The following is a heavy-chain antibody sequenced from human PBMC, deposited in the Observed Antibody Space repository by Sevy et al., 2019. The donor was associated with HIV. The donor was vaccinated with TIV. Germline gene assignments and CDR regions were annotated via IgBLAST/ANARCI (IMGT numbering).Heavy chain of an antibody. J-gene: IGHJ4*02. Sequence: GGSLRLSCAASGFIFNNYDMYWIRQAPGKGLEWVATVSYDGADKDYADIVKGRFTISRDSSRSMLYLQMSGLRPEDTGVYFCAKDMVDCSGGTCYSGAVSPFESWGQGTMVTVSS. CDR3: AKDMVDCSGGTCYSGAVSPFES. D-gene: IGHD2-15*01. V-gene: IGHV3-30*18. CDR2: VSYDGADK. CDR1: GFIFNNYD.